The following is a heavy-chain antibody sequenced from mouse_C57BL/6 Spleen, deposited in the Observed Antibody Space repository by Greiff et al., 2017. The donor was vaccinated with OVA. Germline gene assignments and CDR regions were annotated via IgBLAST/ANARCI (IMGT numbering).Heavy chain of an antibody. V-gene: IGHV7-3*01. CDR1: GFTFTDYY. J-gene: IGHJ3*01. CDR3: ASSYYGSSLAWFAY. D-gene: IGHD1-1*01. Sequence: EVKLVESGGGLVQPGGSLSLSCAASGFTFTDYYMSWVRQPPGKALEWLGFIRNKANGYTTEYSASVKGRFTISRDNSQSILYLQMNALRAEDSATYYCASSYYGSSLAWFAYWGQGTLVTVSA. CDR2: IRNKANGYTT.